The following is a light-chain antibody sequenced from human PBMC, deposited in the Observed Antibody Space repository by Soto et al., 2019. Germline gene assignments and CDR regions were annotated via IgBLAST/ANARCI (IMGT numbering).Light chain of an antibody. CDR1: HDISNY. Sequence: DIQMTQSPSSLSASVGDRVTITCQASHDISNYLNWYRHKPGKAPKLLIYGASNLETGVPSRFSGSGSGTDFTFTISSLQPEDLATYYCQYCDYLPLFGPGTTVDLK. V-gene: IGKV1-33*01. CDR2: GAS. J-gene: IGKJ3*01. CDR3: QYCDYLPL.